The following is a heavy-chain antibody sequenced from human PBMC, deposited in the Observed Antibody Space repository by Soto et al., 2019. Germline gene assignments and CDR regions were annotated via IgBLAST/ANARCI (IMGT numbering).Heavy chain of an antibody. J-gene: IGHJ6*02. CDR1: GXAFSDYS. D-gene: IGHD3-10*01. Sequence: GSLRLSGFASGXAFSDYSMTWVRHVPGRGLEWVASLDGAGGSTYYADSVRGRFTISRDNSQKTLFLQMKRLTVDDTAIYHCAAPRDEYGSGVSWFTYGMDIWGQGTTVTVSS. V-gene: IGHV3-23*01. CDR3: AAPRDEYGSGVSWFTYGMDI. CDR2: LDGAGGST.